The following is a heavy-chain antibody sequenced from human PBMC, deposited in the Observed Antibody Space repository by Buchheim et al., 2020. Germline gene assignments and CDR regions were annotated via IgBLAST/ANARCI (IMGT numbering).Heavy chain of an antibody. CDR3: ARDRLGLDIVLVVYGGMDV. Sequence: QVQLVESGGGVVQPGRSLRLSCAASGFTFSSYAMHWVRQAPGKGLEWVAVISYDGSNKYYADSVKGRFTISRDNSKNTLYLQMNSLRAEDTAVYYCARDRLGLDIVLVVYGGMDVWGQGTT. J-gene: IGHJ6*02. D-gene: IGHD2-8*02. V-gene: IGHV3-30*04. CDR1: GFTFSSYA. CDR2: ISYDGSNK.